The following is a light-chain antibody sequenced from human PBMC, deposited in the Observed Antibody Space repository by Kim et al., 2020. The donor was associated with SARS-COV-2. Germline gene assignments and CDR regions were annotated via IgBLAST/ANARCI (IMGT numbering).Light chain of an antibody. CDR2: DAA. V-gene: IGKV1-33*01. Sequence: DIQMTQSPSSLSASVGDRVTITCQASQDIDNYLNWYQRKPGKAPKLLISDAATLETGVPSRFSGRGSGTDFTLTISSLQPEDTATYYCQQFDSLPLTFGGGTKVDIK. J-gene: IGKJ4*01. CDR3: QQFDSLPLT. CDR1: QDIDNY.